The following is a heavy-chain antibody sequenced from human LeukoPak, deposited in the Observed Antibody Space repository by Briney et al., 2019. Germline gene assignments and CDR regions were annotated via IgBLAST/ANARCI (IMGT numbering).Heavy chain of an antibody. CDR3: ARDVERTGGTYYYGSGSPRG. CDR1: GFTFSSYS. CDR2: ISSSSSTI. D-gene: IGHD3-10*01. J-gene: IGHJ4*02. V-gene: IGHV3-48*02. Sequence: GGSLRLSCAASGFTFSSYSMNWVRQAPGKGLEWVSYISSSSSTIYYADSVKGRFTISRDNAKNSLYLQMNSLRDEDTAMYYCARDVERTGGTYYYGSGSPRGWGQGTLVTVSS.